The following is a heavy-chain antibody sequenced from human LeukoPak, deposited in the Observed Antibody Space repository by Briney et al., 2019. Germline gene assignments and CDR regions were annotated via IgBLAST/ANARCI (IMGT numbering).Heavy chain of an antibody. Sequence: GEPLKISCQGLGYSFSMYWIGCVRHMPGKGLEWVGVIDPGDSEITYSPSFQGHVTISVDKSVNTAYLQWSTLKASDTALYYCARHRAVGGGHSTTWYTDYWGQGTLVSVSS. CDR3: ARHRAVGGGHSTTWYTDY. J-gene: IGHJ4*02. V-gene: IGHV5-51*01. D-gene: IGHD6-13*01. CDR1: GYSFSMYW. CDR2: IDPGDSEI.